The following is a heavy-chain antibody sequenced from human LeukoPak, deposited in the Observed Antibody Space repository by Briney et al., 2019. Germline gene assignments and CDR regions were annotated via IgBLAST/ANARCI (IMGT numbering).Heavy chain of an antibody. CDR1: GGTLSSYA. J-gene: IGHJ5*02. V-gene: IGHV1-69*06. CDR3: ARDGYYYDSSGYYYDWFDP. D-gene: IGHD3-22*01. CDR2: IIPIFGTA. Sequence: GASVKVSCKASGGTLSSYAISWVRQAPGQGLEWMGRIIPIFGTANYAQKFQGRVTITADKSTSTAYMELSSLRSEDTAVYYCARDGYYYDSSGYYYDWFDPWGQGTLVTVSS.